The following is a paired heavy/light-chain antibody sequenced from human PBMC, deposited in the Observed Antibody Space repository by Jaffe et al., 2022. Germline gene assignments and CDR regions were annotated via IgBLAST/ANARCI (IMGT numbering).Light chain of an antibody. J-gene: IGLJ1*01. CDR1: ISDIGAYHY. CDR2: EVA. Sequence: QSALTQPASVSGSPGQSITISCTGTISDIGAYHYVSWYQQYPGKAPKLMIYEVAYRPSGVSHRFSGSKSGNTASLTISGLQAEDEAEYYCSAYSTSATLVFGTGTRVTVL. CDR3: SAYSTSATLV. V-gene: IGLV2-14*01.
Heavy chain of an antibody. CDR1: GFTFSTYE. Sequence: EVQLVESGGGLVQPGGSLRLSCVVSGFTFSTYEMNWVRQAPGKGLEWVSYIDTIGTGTLYADSVRGRFTVSRDNAKNSLYLQMNSLRAEDTALYYCAREKTNCGGDCNDYWGQGTLVTVSS. CDR2: IDTIGTGT. V-gene: IGHV3-48*03. J-gene: IGHJ4*02. CDR3: AREKTNCGGDCNDY. D-gene: IGHD2-21*02.